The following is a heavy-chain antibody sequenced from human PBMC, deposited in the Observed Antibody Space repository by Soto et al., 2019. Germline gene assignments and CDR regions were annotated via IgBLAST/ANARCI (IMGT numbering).Heavy chain of an antibody. J-gene: IGHJ6*02. D-gene: IGHD6-19*01. CDR2: IIPIFGTA. CDR3: ARESVAVAGYYYYGMDV. Sequence: GASVKVSCKASGGTFSSYAISWVRQAPGQGLEWMGGIIPIFGTANYAQKFQGRVTITADESTSTAYMELSSLRSEDTAVYYCARESVAVAGYYYYGMDVWGQGTKGTVS. CDR1: GGTFSSYA. V-gene: IGHV1-69*13.